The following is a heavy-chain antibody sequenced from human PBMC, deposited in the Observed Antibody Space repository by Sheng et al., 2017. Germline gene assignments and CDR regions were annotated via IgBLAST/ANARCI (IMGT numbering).Heavy chain of an antibody. V-gene: IGHV1-69*10. Sequence: QVQLVQSGAEVKKPGSSVKVSCRASGGTFSSYAFSWVRQAPGQGLEWMGGIIPMLGIPNYAQRFQGRVTITADKSTSTAYMELSSLRSEDTAMYYCARGNWNYLSDYWGQGTLVTVSS. CDR1: GGTFSSYA. CDR3: ARGNWNYLSDY. J-gene: IGHJ4*02. CDR2: IIPMLGIP. D-gene: IGHD1-7*01.